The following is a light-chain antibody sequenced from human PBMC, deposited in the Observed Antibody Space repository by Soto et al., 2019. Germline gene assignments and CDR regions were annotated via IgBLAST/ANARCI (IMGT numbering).Light chain of an antibody. Sequence: DIPMTQSPSTLSASVGDTVTITCRASQSISSRLAWHQQKPGKAPNLLIYKASSLESGVPSRFSGSGSGTEFTLTISSLQPDDFATYYCQQYNTYPLTFGGGTKVEIK. CDR3: QQYNTYPLT. CDR1: QSISSR. V-gene: IGKV1-5*03. CDR2: KAS. J-gene: IGKJ4*01.